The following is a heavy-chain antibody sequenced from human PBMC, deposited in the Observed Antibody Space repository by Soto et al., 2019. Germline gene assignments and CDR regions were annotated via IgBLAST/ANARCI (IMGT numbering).Heavy chain of an antibody. Sequence: GASVKVSCKASGYTFTNSDINWVRQATGQGLEWVGWMNPNSGNTGYAQKFQGRVTMTRNTSISTAYMELSSLRSEDTAVYYCARERGASSPFDYWGQGTLVTVSS. CDR3: ARERGASSPFDY. V-gene: IGHV1-8*01. CDR2: MNPNSGNT. D-gene: IGHD6-19*01. J-gene: IGHJ4*02. CDR1: GYTFTNSD.